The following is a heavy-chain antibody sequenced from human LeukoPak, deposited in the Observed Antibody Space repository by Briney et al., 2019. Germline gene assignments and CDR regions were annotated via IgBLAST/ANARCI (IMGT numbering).Heavy chain of an antibody. CDR3: ARGYDSSGYYSPLDY. D-gene: IGHD3-22*01. J-gene: IGHJ4*02. CDR1: GYTFTSYG. CDR2: ISAYNGNT. V-gene: IGHV1-18*01. Sequence: GASVKVSCKASGYTFTSYGISWVRQAPGQGLEWMGWISAYNGNTNYAQKLQGRVTMTTDTSTSTAYMELRSLRSDDTAVYYCARGYDSSGYYSPLDYWGQGTLVTVSS.